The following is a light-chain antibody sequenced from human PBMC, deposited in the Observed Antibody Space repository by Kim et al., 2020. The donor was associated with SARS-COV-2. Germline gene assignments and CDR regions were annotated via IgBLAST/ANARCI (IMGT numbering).Light chain of an antibody. J-gene: IGKJ1*01. Sequence: ESGLTQSPGTLSLSPGERATLSCRASQSVSSNYLAWYQQKPGQAPRLLIYGASSRATGIPDRFSGSGSGTDFTLTITRLEPEDFAVYYCQQYSSSPATFGQGTKVDIK. V-gene: IGKV3-20*01. CDR3: QQYSSSPAT. CDR1: QSVSSNY. CDR2: GAS.